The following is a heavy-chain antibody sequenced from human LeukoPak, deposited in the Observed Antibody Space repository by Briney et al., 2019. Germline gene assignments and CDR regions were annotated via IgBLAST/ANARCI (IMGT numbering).Heavy chain of an antibody. V-gene: IGHV3-30*14. CDR2: ISYDGSNE. CDR3: ARHDWFDP. Sequence: GGSLRLSCAASGFTFSSYVMHWVRQAPGKGLEWVAIISYDGSNEYYADSVKGRSTISRDNSKNILYLQMNSLRAEDTAVYYCARHDWFDPWGQGTLVTVSS. D-gene: IGHD3-3*01. CDR1: GFTFSSYV. J-gene: IGHJ5*02.